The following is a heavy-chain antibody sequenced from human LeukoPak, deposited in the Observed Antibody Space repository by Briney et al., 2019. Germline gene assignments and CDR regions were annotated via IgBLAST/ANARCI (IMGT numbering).Heavy chain of an antibody. V-gene: IGHV3-74*01. D-gene: IGHD4-17*01. CDR3: AKGGATVIDY. J-gene: IGHJ4*02. Sequence: GGSLRLSCAASGFTFSSYWMHWVRQAPGKGLVWVSRINSDGSSTTSADSVKGRFTISRDNAKNTLYLQMNSLRAEDTAVYYCAKGGATVIDYWGQGTLVTVSS. CDR1: GFTFSSYW. CDR2: INSDGSST.